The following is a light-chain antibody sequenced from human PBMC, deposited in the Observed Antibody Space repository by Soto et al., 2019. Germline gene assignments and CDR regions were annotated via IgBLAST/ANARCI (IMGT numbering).Light chain of an antibody. Sequence: QSVLTQPPSVSGAPGQRVTISCTGSSSNIGAGYNVHWYQQLPGTAPKLLIYGNSNRPSGVPDRFSGSKSGTSASLPITGLQDEDEADDYCQSYDSSLSGWVFGGGTKLTVL. CDR3: QSYDSSLSGWV. CDR1: SSNIGAGYN. CDR2: GNS. V-gene: IGLV1-40*01. J-gene: IGLJ3*02.